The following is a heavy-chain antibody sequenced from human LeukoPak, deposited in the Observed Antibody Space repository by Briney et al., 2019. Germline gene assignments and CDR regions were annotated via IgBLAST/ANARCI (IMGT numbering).Heavy chain of an antibody. CDR3: ATTYCGSTSCYMGGSQNFDY. D-gene: IGHD2-2*02. CDR2: ISAYNGNT. CDR1: GYTFTSYG. J-gene: IGHJ4*02. V-gene: IGHV1-18*01. Sequence: ASVKVSCKASGYTFTSYGISWVRQAPGQGLEWMGWISAYNGNTKYAQKLQGRVTMTTDTSTSTAYMELRSLRSDDTAVYYCATTYCGSTSCYMGGSQNFDYWGQGTLVTVSS.